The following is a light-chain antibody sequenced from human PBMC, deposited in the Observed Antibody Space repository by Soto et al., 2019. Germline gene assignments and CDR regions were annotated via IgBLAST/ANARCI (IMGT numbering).Light chain of an antibody. CDR2: DAS. V-gene: IGKV3-11*01. CDR1: QSVSSY. CDR3: QQRSNWPLT. Sequence: EIVLTQSPATQSVSPGERATLSSRASQSVSSYLAWYQQKPGQAPRLLIYDASNRATGIPARFSGSGSGTDFTLTVSSLEPEDFAVYYCQQRSNWPLTFGQGTRLEIK. J-gene: IGKJ5*01.